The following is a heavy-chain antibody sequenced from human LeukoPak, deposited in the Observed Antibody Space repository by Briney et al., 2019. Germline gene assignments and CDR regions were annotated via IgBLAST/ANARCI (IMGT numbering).Heavy chain of an antibody. Sequence: PGGSLRLSCAASGFTFSSYEMNWVRQAPGKGPEWVSYISSTTNIRYYADSVRGRFTISRDKSRNTVSLQMNSLRGEDTAVYYCAKDVRVGGGGMDVWGQGTPVTVSS. D-gene: IGHD1-26*01. CDR2: ISSTTNIR. J-gene: IGHJ6*02. CDR3: AKDVRVGGGGMDV. CDR1: GFTFSSYE. V-gene: IGHV3-48*03.